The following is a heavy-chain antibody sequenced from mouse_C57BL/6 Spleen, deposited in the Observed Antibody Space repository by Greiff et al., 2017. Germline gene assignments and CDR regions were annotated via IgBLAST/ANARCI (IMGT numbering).Heavy chain of an antibody. V-gene: IGHV1-53*01. CDR2: INPSNGGT. J-gene: IGHJ1*03. CDR3: AREEPNYSNPHWYFDV. Sequence: QVHVKQSGTELVKPGASVKLSCKASGYTFTSYWMHWVKQRPGQGLEWIGNINPSNGGTNYNEKFKSKATLTVDKSSSTAYMQLSSLTSEDSAVYYCAREEPNYSNPHWYFDVWGTGTTVTVSS. D-gene: IGHD2-5*01. CDR1: GYTFTSYW.